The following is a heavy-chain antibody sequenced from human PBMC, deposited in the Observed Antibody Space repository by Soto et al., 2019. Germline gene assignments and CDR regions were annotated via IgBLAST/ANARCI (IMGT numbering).Heavy chain of an antibody. J-gene: IGHJ4*02. CDR1: GFIFNTYA. V-gene: IGHV3-23*01. CDR3: AKDLRDIVVVGDVTWE. Sequence: EVQLLESGGGLVQPGGSLRLSCAASGFIFNTYAMSWVRQAPGKGLEWVSGISGSGINTYYADSVKGRFTISRANSKNTLYLQMNSLRAEDTAEYYCAKDLRDIVVVGDVTWEWGQGTLVTVSS. D-gene: IGHD2-15*01. CDR2: ISGSGINT.